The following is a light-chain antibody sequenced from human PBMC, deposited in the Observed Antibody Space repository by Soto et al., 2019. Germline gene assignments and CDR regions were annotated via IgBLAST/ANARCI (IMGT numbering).Light chain of an antibody. V-gene: IGLV1-40*01. CDR3: QSYDSSLNVV. CDR1: SSNIGAGYD. Sequence: QSVLTQPPSVSGAPGQRVTISCTGSSSNIGAGYDVHWYQQLPGTAPKLLISGNSNRPSGVPDRFSGSKSGTSASLAITGLQAEDEADYYCQSYDSSLNVVFGGGTKVTVL. CDR2: GNS. J-gene: IGLJ2*01.